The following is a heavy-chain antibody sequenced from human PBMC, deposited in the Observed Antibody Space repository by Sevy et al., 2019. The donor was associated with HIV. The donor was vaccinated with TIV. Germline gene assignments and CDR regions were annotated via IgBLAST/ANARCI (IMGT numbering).Heavy chain of an antibody. CDR1: GYTFTSYY. J-gene: IGHJ4*02. D-gene: IGHD3-10*01. Sequence: ASVKVSCKASGYTFTSYYMHWVRQAPGQGLEWMGIINPSGGSTSYAQKFQGRVTMTRDTSTSTVYMELSSLRSEDTAVYYCARGAPETLWFGELRSQRFYFDYWGQGTLVTVSS. V-gene: IGHV1-46*01. CDR2: INPSGGST. CDR3: ARGAPETLWFGELRSQRFYFDY.